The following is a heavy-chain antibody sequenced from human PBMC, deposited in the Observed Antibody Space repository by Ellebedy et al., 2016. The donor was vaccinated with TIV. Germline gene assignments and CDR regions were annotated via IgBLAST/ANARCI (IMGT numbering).Heavy chain of an antibody. Sequence: MPGGSLRLSCTVSGGSISSYFWHWSRQPPGTGLEWIGYIYYSGSTNYNPSLKSRVTISVDTSKNQFPLKLTSVTAAETAVYYCAREGYLGSGNSGMDVWGQGTTVTVSS. CDR3: AREGYLGSGNSGMDV. CDR1: GGSISSYF. CDR2: IYYSGST. D-gene: IGHD3-10*01. V-gene: IGHV4-59*12. J-gene: IGHJ6*02.